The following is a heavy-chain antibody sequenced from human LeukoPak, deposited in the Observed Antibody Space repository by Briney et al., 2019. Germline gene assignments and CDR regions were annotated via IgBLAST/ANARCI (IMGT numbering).Heavy chain of an antibody. CDR2: ISSSNGNT. D-gene: IGHD3-22*01. V-gene: IGHV1-18*01. CDR3: VRDEYYEVAY. CDR1: GYAFTTYG. Sequence: ASVKVSCRASGYAFTTYGFSWVRQATGQGLEWMGWISSSNGNTNYAQDFLGRLTMTTDTSTTTAYMELRSLRSDDTAVYYCVRDEYYEVAYWGQGTLVTVSP. J-gene: IGHJ4*02.